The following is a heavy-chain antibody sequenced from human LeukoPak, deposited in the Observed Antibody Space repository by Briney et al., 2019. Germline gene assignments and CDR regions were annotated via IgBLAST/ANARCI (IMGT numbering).Heavy chain of an antibody. V-gene: IGHV5-51*01. CDR1: GYSFTSYW. CDR2: IYPGDSDT. J-gene: IGHJ4*02. D-gene: IGHD6-13*01. CDR3: ASGSSSSYRSYFDY. Sequence: GESLKISCKGSGYSFTSYWIGWVRQMPGKGLEWMGIIYPGDSDTRHSPSFQGQVTISADKSISTAYLQWSSLKASDTALYYGASGSSSSYRSYFDYWGQGTLVTVSS.